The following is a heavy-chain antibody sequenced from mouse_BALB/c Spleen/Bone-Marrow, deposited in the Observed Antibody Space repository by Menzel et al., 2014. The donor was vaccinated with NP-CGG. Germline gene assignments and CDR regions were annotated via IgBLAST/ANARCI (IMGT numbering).Heavy chain of an antibody. J-gene: IGHJ4*01. V-gene: IGHV14-3*02. CDR3: ARDDYDDYYAMDY. CDR1: GFNIKDTY. CDR2: IDPANGNT. Sequence: EVQLQQSGAELVKPGASVKSSCTASGFNIKDTYMHWVKQRPEQGLEWIGRIDPANGNTKYDPKFQDKATITTDTSSNTAYLQLSSLTSEDTAVYYCARDDYDDYYAMDYWGQGTSVTVSS. D-gene: IGHD2-4*01.